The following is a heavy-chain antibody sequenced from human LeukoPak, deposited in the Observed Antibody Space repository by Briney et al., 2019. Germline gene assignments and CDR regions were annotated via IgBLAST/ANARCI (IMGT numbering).Heavy chain of an antibody. V-gene: IGHV3-21*01. CDR1: GFTFSSYS. CDR2: ISSSSSYI. Sequence: GGSLRLSCAASGFTFSSYSMNWVRQAPGKGLEWVSSISSSSSYIYYADSVKGRFTISRDNAKNSLYLQMNSLRAEDTAVYYCARALRGSGSYYRLCAFDIWGQGTMVTVSS. CDR3: ARALRGSGSYYRLCAFDI. J-gene: IGHJ3*02. D-gene: IGHD1-26*01.